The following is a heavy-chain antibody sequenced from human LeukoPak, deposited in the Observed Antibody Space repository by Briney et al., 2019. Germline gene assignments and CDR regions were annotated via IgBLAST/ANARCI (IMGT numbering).Heavy chain of an antibody. D-gene: IGHD2-15*01. CDR3: AKGRLDIVEMVAATLFDN. Sequence: GGSLRLSCAASGLTFSNYAMSWVRQAPGKGLEWVSLISGSTDKTYYADSVKGRFTISRDNSKNTLYLHMNSLRAEDTALYYCAKGRLDIVEMVAATLFDNWGQGTLVTVSS. J-gene: IGHJ4*02. V-gene: IGHV3-23*01. CDR2: ISGSTDKT. CDR1: GLTFSNYA.